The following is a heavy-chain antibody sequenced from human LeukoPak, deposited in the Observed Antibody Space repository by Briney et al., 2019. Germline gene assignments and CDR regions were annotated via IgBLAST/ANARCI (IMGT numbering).Heavy chain of an antibody. J-gene: IGHJ3*02. CDR1: GYTFTSYG. V-gene: IGHV1-18*01. CDR3: ARGRPYVLAAAGAFDI. Sequence: ASVKVSCKASGYTFTSYGISWVRQAPGQGLEWMGWISAYNGNTNYAQKLQGRVTMTTDTSTSTAYMELRSLRSDDTAVYYCARGRPYVLAAAGAFDIWGQGTMVTVSS. CDR2: ISAYNGNT. D-gene: IGHD6-13*01.